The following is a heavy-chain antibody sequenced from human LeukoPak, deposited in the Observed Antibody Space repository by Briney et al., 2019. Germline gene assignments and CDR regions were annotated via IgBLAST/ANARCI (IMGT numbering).Heavy chain of an antibody. J-gene: IGHJ4*02. CDR2: ISGSGGST. CDR3: AKASTVDYYDSSGYYYAAEFDY. V-gene: IGHV3-23*01. CDR1: GFTFSSYA. D-gene: IGHD3-22*01. Sequence: GGSLRLSCAASGFTFSSYAMSWVRQAPGKGLEWVSAISGSGGSTYYADSVKGRFTISRDNSKNTLYLQMNSLRAEDTAVYYCAKASTVDYYDSSGYYYAAEFDYWGQGTLVTVSS.